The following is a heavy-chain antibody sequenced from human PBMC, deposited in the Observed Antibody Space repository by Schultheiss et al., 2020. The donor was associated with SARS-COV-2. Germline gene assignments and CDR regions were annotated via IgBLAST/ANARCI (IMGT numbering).Heavy chain of an antibody. CDR1: GGSISSGGYY. D-gene: IGHD1-26*01. CDR2: IYYSGST. J-gene: IGHJ4*02. V-gene: IGHV4-31*02. Sequence: SQTLSLTCAVYGGSISSGGYYWSWIRQHPGKGLEWIGYIYYSGSTYYNPSLKSRVTISVDTSKNQFSLKLSSVTAADTAVYYCARGSVGATDFDYWGQGTLVTVSS. CDR3: ARGSVGATDFDY.